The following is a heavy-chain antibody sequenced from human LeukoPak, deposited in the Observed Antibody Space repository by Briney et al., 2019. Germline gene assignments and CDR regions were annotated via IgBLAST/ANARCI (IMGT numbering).Heavy chain of an antibody. Sequence: SETLSLTCAVYGGSFSGYYWSWIRQPPGKGLEWIGEINHSGSTNYNPSLKSRVTISADTSKNQFSLRLSSVTAADTAVYYCANGGEWLPSNYWGQGTLVTVSS. D-gene: IGHD3-3*01. V-gene: IGHV4-34*01. CDR2: INHSGST. J-gene: IGHJ4*02. CDR3: ANGGEWLPSNY. CDR1: GGSFSGYY.